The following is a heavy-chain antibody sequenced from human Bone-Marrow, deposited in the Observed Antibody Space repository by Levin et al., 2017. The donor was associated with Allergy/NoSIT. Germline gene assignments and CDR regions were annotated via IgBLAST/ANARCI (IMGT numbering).Heavy chain of an antibody. CDR1: GGTFSSYA. V-gene: IGHV1-69*13. D-gene: IGHD6-13*01. CDR2: IIPIFGTA. Sequence: GASVKVSCKASGGTFSSYAISWVRQAPGQGLEWMGGIIPIFGTANYAQKFQGRVTITADESTSTAYMELSSLRSEDTAVYYCAREWGRHRTRYSSSGYLDYWGQGTLVTVSS. J-gene: IGHJ4*02. CDR3: AREWGRHRTRYSSSGYLDY.